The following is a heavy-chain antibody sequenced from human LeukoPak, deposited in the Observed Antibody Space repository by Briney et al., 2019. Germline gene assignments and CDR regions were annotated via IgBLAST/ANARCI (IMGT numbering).Heavy chain of an antibody. CDR2: IQQDGSEK. CDR3: ARDRGFSYGIDF. V-gene: IGHV3-7*04. J-gene: IGHJ4*02. Sequence: PGESLRLSCAASGFTFSDYWMSWVRQAPGKGLEWEANIQQDGSEKYYVDSVKGRFTISRDNAKKSLFLQVSSLRGEDTAVYYCARDRGFSYGIDFWGQGTLVTVSS. CDR1: GFTFSDYW. D-gene: IGHD5-18*01.